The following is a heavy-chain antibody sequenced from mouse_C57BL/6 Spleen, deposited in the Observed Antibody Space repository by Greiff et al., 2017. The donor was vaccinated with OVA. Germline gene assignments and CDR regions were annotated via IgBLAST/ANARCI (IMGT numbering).Heavy chain of an antibody. CDR1: GYSFTSYY. CDR2: IYPGSGNT. CDR3: ASSSPNLRDYFDY. J-gene: IGHJ2*01. D-gene: IGHD1-1*01. Sequence: QVQLQQSGPELVKPGASVKISCKASGYSFTSYYIHWVKQRPGQGLEWIGWIYPGSGNTKYNEKFKGKATLTADTSSSTAYMQLSSLTSEDSAVYYCASSSPNLRDYFDYWGQGTTLTVSS. V-gene: IGHV1-66*01.